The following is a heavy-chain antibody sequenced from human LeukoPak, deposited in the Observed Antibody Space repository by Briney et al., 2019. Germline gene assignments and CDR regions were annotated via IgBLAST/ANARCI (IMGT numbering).Heavy chain of an antibody. V-gene: IGHV4-34*01. J-gene: IGHJ3*02. Sequence: SETLSLTCAVYGGSFSGYYWSWIRQPPGNGLEWIGEINHSGSTNYNPSLKSRVTISVDTSKNQFSLKLSSVTAADTAVYYCARGSQRGYSLSDAFDIWGQGTMVTVSS. CDR3: ARGSQRGYSLSDAFDI. D-gene: IGHD5-18*01. CDR2: INHSGST. CDR1: GGSFSGYY.